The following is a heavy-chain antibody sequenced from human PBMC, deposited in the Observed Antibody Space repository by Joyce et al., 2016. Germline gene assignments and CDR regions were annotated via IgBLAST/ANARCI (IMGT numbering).Heavy chain of an antibody. J-gene: IGHJ4*02. Sequence: QVQLQESGPGLVKPSQTLSLTCAVSGGSFSTGISVSYYWTWIRQPAGKGLEGIGHIYTTGSTNYNPSLKSRVTISVAASKNEFSLQLRSVTAADTAVYYCARGPEYYTNFDDWGQGTLVTVSS. CDR3: ARGPEYYTNFDD. CDR1: GGSFSTGISVSYY. V-gene: IGHV4-61*02. CDR2: IYTTGST. D-gene: IGHD2/OR15-2a*01.